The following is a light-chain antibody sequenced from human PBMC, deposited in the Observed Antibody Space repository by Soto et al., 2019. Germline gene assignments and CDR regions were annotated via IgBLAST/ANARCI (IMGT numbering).Light chain of an antibody. J-gene: IGLJ2*01. CDR1: SSDVGRYNY. V-gene: IGLV2-8*01. CDR2: EVT. Sequence: QSALTQPPSASGSPGQSVTISCTGTSSDVGRYNYVSWYQHHPGKAPKLMIFEVTKRPSGVPDRFSGSKSGNTASLTVSGLQAEDEADYYCSSYTSSSTVVFGGGTKVTVL. CDR3: SSYTSSSTVV.